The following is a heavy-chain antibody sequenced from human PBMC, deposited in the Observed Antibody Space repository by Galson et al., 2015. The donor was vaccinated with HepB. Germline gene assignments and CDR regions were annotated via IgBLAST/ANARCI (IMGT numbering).Heavy chain of an antibody. CDR2: INHSGST. D-gene: IGHD3-10*01. J-gene: IGHJ4*02. CDR3: ARGPYYYGSGRPFDY. CDR1: GGSFSGYY. V-gene: IGHV4-34*01. Sequence: ETLSLTCAVYGGSFSGYYWSWIRQPPGKGLEWIGEINHSGSTNYNPSLKSRVTISVDTSKNQFSLKLSSVTAADTAVYYCARGPYYYGSGRPFDYWGQGTLVTVSS.